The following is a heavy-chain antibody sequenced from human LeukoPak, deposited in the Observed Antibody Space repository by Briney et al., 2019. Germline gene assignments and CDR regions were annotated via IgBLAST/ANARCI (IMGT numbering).Heavy chain of an antibody. D-gene: IGHD2-15*01. J-gene: IGHJ6*03. CDR3: ARRSAVVAADYYYYYMDV. CDR1: RYSFTSYW. Sequence: GESLKISCKTSRYSFTSYWIGWVRQMPGKGLEWMGIIYPGDSDTRYSPSFQGQVTISADKSISTAYLQWSSLKASDTAMYYCARRSAVVAADYYYYYMDVWGKGTTVTVSS. V-gene: IGHV5-51*01. CDR2: IYPGDSDT.